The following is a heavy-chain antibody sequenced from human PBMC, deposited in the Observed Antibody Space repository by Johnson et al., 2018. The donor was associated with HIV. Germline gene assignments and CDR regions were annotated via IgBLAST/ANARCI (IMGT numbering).Heavy chain of an antibody. CDR2: ISWKSGSI. CDR3: AKDFRSAAGHDAVDI. D-gene: IGHD6-13*01. CDR1: GFTFDDYA. J-gene: IGHJ3*02. V-gene: IGHV3-9*01. Sequence: VQLVESGGGLVQPGRSLRLSCSASGFTFDDYALHWVRQAPGKGLEWVSGISWKSGSIGYADSVKGRFTISRDNTKNSLYLQMNSLRAEDTAVYYCAKDFRSAAGHDAVDIWGQGTMVTVSS.